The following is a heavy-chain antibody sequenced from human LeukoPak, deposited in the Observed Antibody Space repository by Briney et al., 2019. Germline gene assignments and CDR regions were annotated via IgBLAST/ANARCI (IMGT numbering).Heavy chain of an antibody. V-gene: IGHV3-73*01. CDR3: TRLVGATDFDY. D-gene: IGHD1-26*01. CDR1: GFTVSSNY. J-gene: IGHJ4*02. Sequence: GGSLRLSCAASGFTVSSNYMSWVRQASGKGLEWVGRIRSKANSYATAYAASVKGRFTISRDDSKNTAYLQMNSLKTEDTAVYYCTRLVGATDFDYWGQGTLVTVSS. CDR2: IRSKANSYAT.